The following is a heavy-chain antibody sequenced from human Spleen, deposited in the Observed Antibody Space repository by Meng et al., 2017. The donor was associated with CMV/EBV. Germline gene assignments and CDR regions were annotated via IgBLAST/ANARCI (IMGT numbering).Heavy chain of an antibody. CDR2: ISRSSDYI. CDR1: GFTFSRYS. D-gene: IGHD1/OR15-1a*01. V-gene: IGHV3-21*06. CDR3: ARGPTEQSAYLDN. Sequence: GESLKISCAASGFTFSRYSMNWVRQAPGKGLEWVSYISRSSDYIYYVDSVKGRFTISRDNAENSLYLQMNSLRAEDTAVYYCARGPTEQSAYLDNWGQGTLVTVSS. J-gene: IGHJ4*02.